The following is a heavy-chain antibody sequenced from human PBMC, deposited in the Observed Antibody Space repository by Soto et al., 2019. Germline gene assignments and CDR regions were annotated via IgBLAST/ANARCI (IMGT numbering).Heavy chain of an antibody. CDR1: GGSFNDDY. V-gene: IGHV4-39*01. CDR2: IYYSGST. J-gene: IGHJ5*02. Sequence: SETLSLTCAVEGGSFNDDYWGWIRQPPGKGLEWIGSIYYSGSTYYNPSLKSRVTISVDTSKNQFSLKLSSVTAADTAVYYCATQRLCTGGHCWNWFDPWGQGTLVTVSS. CDR3: ATQRLCTGGHCWNWFDP. D-gene: IGHD2-8*02.